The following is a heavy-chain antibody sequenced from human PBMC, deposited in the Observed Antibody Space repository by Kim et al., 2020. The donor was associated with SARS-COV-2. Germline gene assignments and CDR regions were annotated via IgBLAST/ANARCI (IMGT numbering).Heavy chain of an antibody. V-gene: IGHV3-30*18. D-gene: IGHD1-26*01. Sequence: GGSLRLSCAASGFTFSSYGMHWVRQAPGKGLEWVAVISYDGSNKYYADSVKGRFTISRDNSKNTLYLQMNSLRAEDTAVYYCAKDREVGATNDYYGMDVWGQGTTVTVSS. J-gene: IGHJ6*02. CDR2: ISYDGSNK. CDR1: GFTFSSYG. CDR3: AKDREVGATNDYYGMDV.